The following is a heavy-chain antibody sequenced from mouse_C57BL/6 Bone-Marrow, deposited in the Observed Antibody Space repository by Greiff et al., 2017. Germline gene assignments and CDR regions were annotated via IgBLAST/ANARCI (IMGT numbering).Heavy chain of an antibody. CDR3: ARCPPYDYDGGYAMDY. CDR1: GYSITSDY. D-gene: IGHD2-4*01. Sequence: EVQLVESGPGLAKPSQTLSLTCSVTGYSITSDYWNWIRKFPGNKLEYMGYISYSGSTYYNPSLKSRISITRDTSKNKYYLQLNSVTTEDTATYYCARCPPYDYDGGYAMDYWGQGTSVTVSS. CDR2: ISYSGST. J-gene: IGHJ4*01. V-gene: IGHV3-8*01.